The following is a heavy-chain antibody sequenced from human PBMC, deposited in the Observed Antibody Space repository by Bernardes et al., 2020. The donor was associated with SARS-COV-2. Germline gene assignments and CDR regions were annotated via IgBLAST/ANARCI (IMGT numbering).Heavy chain of an antibody. CDR2: ISHDGNNI. D-gene: IGHD6-25*01. CDR3: ARDRTGYSSVWQNYYNYLGLDV. J-gene: IGHJ6*02. V-gene: IGHV3-30-3*01. CDR1: QFAFSNFA. Sequence: GGSLRLSRAASQFAFSNFAMHWVRQAPGKGLEWVAVISHDGNNIYYADSVKGRFTVSRDNSKTTLFLHMSSLRAGDTAVYYCARDRTGYSSVWQNYYNYLGLDVWGQGTTVTVSS.